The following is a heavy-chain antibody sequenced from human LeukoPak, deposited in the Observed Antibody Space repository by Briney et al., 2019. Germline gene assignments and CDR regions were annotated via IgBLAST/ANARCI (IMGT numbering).Heavy chain of an antibody. CDR3: AGPMITAGSGMDV. Sequence: GASVKVSCKASGGTFSSYAISWVRQAPGQGLEWMGGIVPIFGTANYAQKFQGRVTITADESTSTAYMELSSLRSEDTAVYYCAGPMITAGSGMDVWGQGTTVTVSS. CDR2: IVPIFGTA. J-gene: IGHJ6*02. V-gene: IGHV1-69*01. CDR1: GGTFSSYA. D-gene: IGHD3-16*01.